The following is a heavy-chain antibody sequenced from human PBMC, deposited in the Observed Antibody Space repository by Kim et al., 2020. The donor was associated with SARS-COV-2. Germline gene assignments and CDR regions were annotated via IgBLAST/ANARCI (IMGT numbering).Heavy chain of an antibody. CDR1: GFTFDDYA. Sequence: GGSLRLSCAASGFTFDDYAMHWVRQAPGKGLEWVSLISGDGGSTYYADSVKGRFTISRDNSKNSLYLQMNSLRTEDTALYYCAKASSWVIAAAALSNYYYYYGMDVWGQGTTVTVSS. J-gene: IGHJ6*02. D-gene: IGHD6-13*01. V-gene: IGHV3-43*02. CDR3: AKASSWVIAAAALSNYYYYYGMDV. CDR2: ISGDGGST.